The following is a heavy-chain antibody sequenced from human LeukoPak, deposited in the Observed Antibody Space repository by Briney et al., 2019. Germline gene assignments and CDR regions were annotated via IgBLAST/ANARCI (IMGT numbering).Heavy chain of an antibody. CDR1: GYTFTRYD. V-gene: IGHV1-8*01. CDR3: ARVGGVGATVDNFDP. Sequence: GASVKVSCKASGYTFTRYDINWVRQDTGQGLEWMGWMNPNSVNTGYAQKFQGRVTMTRNTSISTAYMELRSLRSEDTAVSYCARVGGVGATVDNFDPWGRGTLVTVSS. CDR2: MNPNSVNT. D-gene: IGHD1-26*01. J-gene: IGHJ5*02.